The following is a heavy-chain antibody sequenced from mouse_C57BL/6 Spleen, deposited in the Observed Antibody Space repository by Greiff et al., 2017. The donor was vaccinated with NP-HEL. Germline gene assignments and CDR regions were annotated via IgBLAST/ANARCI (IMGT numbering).Heavy chain of an antibody. CDR3: ARYNWDWYFEV. CDR2: INPNNGGT. D-gene: IGHD4-1*01. CDR1: GYTFTDYY. V-gene: IGHV1-26*01. J-gene: IGHJ1*03. Sequence: VQLQQSGPELVKPGASVKISCKASGYTFTDYYMNWVKQSHGKSLEWIGDINPNNGGTSYNQKFKGKATLTVDKSSSTAYMERRSLTSEDSAVYYCARYNWDWYFEVWGTGTTVTVSS.